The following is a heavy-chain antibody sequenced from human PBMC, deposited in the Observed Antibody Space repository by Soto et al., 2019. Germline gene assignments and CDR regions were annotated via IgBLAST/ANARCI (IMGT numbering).Heavy chain of an antibody. J-gene: IGHJ6*02. CDR2: INPNSGGT. D-gene: IGHD6-25*01. V-gene: IGHV1-2*04. CDR3: ARDAATAPDYYYYYGMDV. Sequence: QVQLVQSGAEVKKPGASVKVSCKASGYTFTGYYMHWVRQAPGQGLEWMGWINPNSGGTNYAQKFQGWVTMTRDTSISTAYMELSRRRSDDTAVYYCARDAATAPDYYYYYGMDVWGQGTTVTVSS. CDR1: GYTFTGYY.